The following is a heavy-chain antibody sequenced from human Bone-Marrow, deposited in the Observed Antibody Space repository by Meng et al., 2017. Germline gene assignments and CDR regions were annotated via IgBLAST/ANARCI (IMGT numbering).Heavy chain of an antibody. CDR3: AREDRYYYDSRIDY. CDR1: GGSFSGYY. D-gene: IGHD3-22*01. Sequence: QVQLRQWGAGLLTPSETLSLTCAVYGGSFSGYYWSWIRQPPGKGLEWIGEINHSGSTNYNPSLKSRVTISVDTSKNQFSLKLSSVTAADTAAYYCAREDRYYYDSRIDYWGQGTLVTVSS. CDR2: INHSGST. V-gene: IGHV4-34*01. J-gene: IGHJ4*02.